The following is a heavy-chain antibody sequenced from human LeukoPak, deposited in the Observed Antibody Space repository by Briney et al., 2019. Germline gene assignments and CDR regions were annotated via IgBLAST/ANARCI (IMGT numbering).Heavy chain of an antibody. J-gene: IGHJ4*02. CDR3: AREIMLRGVFIPH. Sequence: GGSLRLSCAAPGFNVNSNYMSWVRQAPGKGLECVSVIYSGGKTYYADSVKGRFTISRDNSRTTLYLKMNSLRVEDTAVYFCAREIMLRGVFIPHWGQGTLVTVSS. D-gene: IGHD3-10*01. CDR2: IYSGGKT. V-gene: IGHV3-66*01. CDR1: GFNVNSNY.